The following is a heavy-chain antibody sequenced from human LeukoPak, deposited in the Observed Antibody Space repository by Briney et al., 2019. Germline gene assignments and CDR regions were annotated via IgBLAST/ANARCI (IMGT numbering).Heavy chain of an antibody. Sequence: SETLSLTCTVSGDPIRSSYWSWIRQPPGKGLEWIGYIYYTGTTTYNPSLKSRVTISVDTSKNQFSLKLSSVTAADTAVYYCARGDCSGGSCYLFDFWGQGSQVTVSS. D-gene: IGHD2-15*01. CDR3: ARGDCSGGSCYLFDF. CDR1: GDPIRSSY. J-gene: IGHJ4*02. V-gene: IGHV4-59*08. CDR2: IYYTGTT.